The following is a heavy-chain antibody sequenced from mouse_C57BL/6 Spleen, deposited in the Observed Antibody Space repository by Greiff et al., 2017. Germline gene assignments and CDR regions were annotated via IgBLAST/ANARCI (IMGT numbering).Heavy chain of an antibody. D-gene: IGHD3-3*01. J-gene: IGHJ2*01. CDR3: ARDEGAPDYFDY. V-gene: IGHV7-3*01. CDR1: GFTFTDYY. Sequence: VQLQESGGGLVQPGGSLSLSCAASGFTFTDYYMSWVRQPPGKALEWLGFIRNKANGYTTEYSASVKGRFTISRDNSQSILYLQMNALRAEDSATYYGARDEGAPDYFDYWGQGTTLTVSS. CDR2: IRNKANGYTT.